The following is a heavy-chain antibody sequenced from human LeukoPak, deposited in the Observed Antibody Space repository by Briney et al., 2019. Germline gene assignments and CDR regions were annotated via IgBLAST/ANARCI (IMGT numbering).Heavy chain of an antibody. CDR3: AKIPYEYYFDY. Sequence: EASVKVSCKASGYTLTGYYMHWLRQAPGQGLEWMGWINPNSGDTNYAQKFQGRVTMTRDTSISTAYMELSRLTSDDTAVYYCAKIPYEYYFDYWGQGTLVTVSS. D-gene: IGHD5-12*01. V-gene: IGHV1-2*02. J-gene: IGHJ4*02. CDR2: INPNSGDT. CDR1: GYTLTGYY.